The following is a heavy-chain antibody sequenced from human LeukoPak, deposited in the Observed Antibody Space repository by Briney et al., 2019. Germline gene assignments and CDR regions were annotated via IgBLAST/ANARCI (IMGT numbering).Heavy chain of an antibody. D-gene: IGHD4-23*01. V-gene: IGHV3-64*01. Sequence: SPRPSCAPSRFTSSSYAMNSVRQAPGPGLKYFSAISSSGDSTYYANSVRGRFTISRDNSKNTLYLQMGSLRAEDTAVYYCASSYGSNKNPFEYWGQGTLVTVSS. CDR3: ASSYGSNKNPFEY. CDR1: RFTSSSYA. CDR2: ISSSGDST. J-gene: IGHJ4*02.